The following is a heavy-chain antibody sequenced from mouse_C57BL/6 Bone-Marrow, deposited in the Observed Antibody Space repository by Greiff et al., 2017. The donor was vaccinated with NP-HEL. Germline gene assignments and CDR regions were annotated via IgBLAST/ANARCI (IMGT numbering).Heavy chain of an antibody. D-gene: IGHD1-1*01. CDR1: GYTFTDYY. Sequence: QVQLQQSGAELVRPGASVKLSCKASGYTFTDYYINWVKQRPGQGLEWIARIYPGSGNTYYNEKFKGKATLTAEKSSSTAYMQLSSLTSEDSAVYFCASSDYYGSSRYYYFDYWGQGTTLTVSS. V-gene: IGHV1-76*01. J-gene: IGHJ2*01. CDR3: ASSDYYGSSRYYYFDY. CDR2: IYPGSGNT.